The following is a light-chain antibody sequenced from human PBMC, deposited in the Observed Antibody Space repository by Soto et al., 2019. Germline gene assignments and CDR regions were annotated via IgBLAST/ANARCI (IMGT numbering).Light chain of an antibody. CDR1: LTVRNNY. CDR3: QKYNSAPWA. J-gene: IGKJ1*01. Sequence: FVSMLSHGTLSFSPGDRVSLGWRNSLTVRNNYSAWYQQKPGQAPRLLIYDASSRATGIPDRFRGSGSGTEFTRTISSLQPEDGATYYWQKYNSAPWAFGQGTKVDI. CDR2: DAS. V-gene: IGKV3-20*01.